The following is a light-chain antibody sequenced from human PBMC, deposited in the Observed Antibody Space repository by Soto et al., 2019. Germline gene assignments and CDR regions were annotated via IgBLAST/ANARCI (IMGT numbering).Light chain of an antibody. CDR2: DAS. V-gene: IGKV1-33*01. CDR1: QDIRKF. Sequence: DIQMTQSPSSLSAFVGDRVTITCQASQDIRKFLNWYQQRPGKAPKLLLYDASNLETGVPSRFSGSGFGTDFTFTISSLRPEDIATYYCQQYDNLPLAFGGGTKVEIK. CDR3: QQYDNLPLA. J-gene: IGKJ4*01.